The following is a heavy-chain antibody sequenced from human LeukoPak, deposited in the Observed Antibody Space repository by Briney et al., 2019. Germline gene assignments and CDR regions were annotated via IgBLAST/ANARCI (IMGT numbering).Heavy chain of an antibody. CDR3: AKVDRRELGPYYFDY. D-gene: IGHD3-16*02. Sequence: GGSLRLSCATSGFIFYNYAMNWVRQGPGKGLEWVSGISGSGGSTYYAVSVRGQFTISRDNSKNTLYLQINSLRAEDTAVYYCAKVDRRELGPYYFDYWGQGTLVTVSS. V-gene: IGHV3-23*01. CDR1: GFIFYNYA. J-gene: IGHJ4*02. CDR2: ISGSGGST.